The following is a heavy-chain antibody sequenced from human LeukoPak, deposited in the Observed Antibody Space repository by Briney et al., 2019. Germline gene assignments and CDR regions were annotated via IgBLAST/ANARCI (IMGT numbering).Heavy chain of an antibody. V-gene: IGHV1-46*01. Sequence: ASVKVSCKASGYTFTSYYMHWVREAPGQGLEWMGIINPSGGSTSYAQKFQGRVTMTRDTSTSTVYMELSSLRSEDTAVYYCARDQGLNWNYDFFDYWGHGTLVTVSS. D-gene: IGHD1-7*01. CDR1: GYTFTSYY. CDR3: ARDQGLNWNYDFFDY. CDR2: INPSGGST. J-gene: IGHJ4*01.